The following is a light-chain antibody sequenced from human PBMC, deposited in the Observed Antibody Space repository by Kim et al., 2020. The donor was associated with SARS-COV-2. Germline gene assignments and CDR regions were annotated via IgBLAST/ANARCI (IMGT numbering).Light chain of an antibody. CDR1: QTINRYY. V-gene: IGKV3-20*01. J-gene: IGKJ2*01. Sequence: LSPGESFTLACRASQTINRYYFAWYQHKPGQSPRLLIYGVSIRATDIPDRFSGSGSGTDFTLTISRLQPEDFAVYYCQQYGTSRGAFGQGTKLEIK. CDR3: QQYGTSRGA. CDR2: GVS.